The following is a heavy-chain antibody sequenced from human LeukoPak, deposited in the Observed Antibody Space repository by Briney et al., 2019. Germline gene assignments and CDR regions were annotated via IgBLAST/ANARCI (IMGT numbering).Heavy chain of an antibody. J-gene: IGHJ6*03. D-gene: IGHD1-26*01. V-gene: IGHV3-7*01. Sequence: PGGSLRLSCAASGFNFSSYWMSWVRQAPGKGLEWVANIKQDGSEKYYVDSVKGRFTISRDNAKNSLYLQMNSLRAEDTAVYYCARERWDTDVWGKGATVTVSS. CDR2: IKQDGSEK. CDR3: ARERWDTDV. CDR1: GFNFSSYW.